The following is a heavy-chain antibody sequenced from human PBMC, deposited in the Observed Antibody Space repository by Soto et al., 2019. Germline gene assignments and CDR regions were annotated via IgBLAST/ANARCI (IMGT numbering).Heavy chain of an antibody. D-gene: IGHD6-6*01. V-gene: IGHV4-34*01. CDR1: GGSFSGYY. CDR2: INHSGST. CDR3: ARQEGEQLVDY. J-gene: IGHJ4*02. Sequence: SETLSLTCAVYGGSFSGYYWSWIRQPPGKGLEWIGEINHSGSTNYNPSLKSRVTISVDTSKNQFSLKLSSVTAADTAVYYCARQEGEQLVDYWGQGTLVTVSS.